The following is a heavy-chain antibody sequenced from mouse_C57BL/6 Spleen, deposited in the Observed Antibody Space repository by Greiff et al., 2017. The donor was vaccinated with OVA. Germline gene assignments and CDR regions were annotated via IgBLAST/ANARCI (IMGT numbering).Heavy chain of an antibody. CDR3: AKGSNYVSFDY. CDR1: GYAFSSSW. CDR2: IYPGDGDT. D-gene: IGHD2-5*01. J-gene: IGHJ2*01. Sequence: VQVVESGPELVKPGASVKISCTASGYAFSSSWMNWVTQRPGKGLEWIGRIYPGDGDTNYNGKFKGKATLTADKSSSTAYMQLSSLTSEDSAVYFCAKGSNYVSFDYWGQGTTLTVSS. V-gene: IGHV1-82*01.